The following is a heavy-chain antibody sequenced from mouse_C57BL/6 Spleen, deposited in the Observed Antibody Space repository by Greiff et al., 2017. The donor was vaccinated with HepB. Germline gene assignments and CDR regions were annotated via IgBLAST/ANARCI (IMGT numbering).Heavy chain of an antibody. J-gene: IGHJ4*01. CDR3: ARLTGYYAMDY. D-gene: IGHD4-1*01. V-gene: IGHV1-72*01. Sequence: VQLQQPGAELVKPGASVKLSCKASGYTFTSYWMHWVKQRPGRGLEWIGRIDPNSGGTKYNEKFKSKATLTVDKPSSTAYMQVSSLTSEDSAVYYCARLTGYYAMDYWGQGTSVTVSS. CDR1: GYTFTSYW. CDR2: IDPNSGGT.